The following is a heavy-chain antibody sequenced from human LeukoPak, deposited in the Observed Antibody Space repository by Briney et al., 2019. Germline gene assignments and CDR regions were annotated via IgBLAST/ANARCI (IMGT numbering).Heavy chain of an antibody. D-gene: IGHD3-22*01. J-gene: IGHJ4*02. CDR2: INHSGST. V-gene: IGHV4-34*01. CDR1: GGSFSGYY. CDR3: ARAGDNSGYSDY. Sequence: SETLSLTCAVYGGSFSGYYWSWIRQPPGKGLEWIGEINHSGSTNYNPSLKSRITISVGTSKNQFSLKLSSVTAADTAVYYCARAGDNSGYSDYWGQGTLVTVSS.